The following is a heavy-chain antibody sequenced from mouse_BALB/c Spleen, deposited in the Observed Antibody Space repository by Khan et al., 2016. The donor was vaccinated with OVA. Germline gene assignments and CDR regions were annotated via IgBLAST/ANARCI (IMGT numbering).Heavy chain of an antibody. Sequence: QIQLVQSGPELKKPGETVRISCKASGYTFTTAGMQWVQKMPGKGLKWIGWINTHSGVPKYAEDFKGRFAFSLETSASIGYLQITNLKNEDMATYCCARGGAAFYRNDGGAMDYWGQGTSVTVSS. CDR3: ARGGAAFYRNDGGAMDY. CDR1: GYTFTTAG. D-gene: IGHD2-14*01. V-gene: IGHV9-4*02. J-gene: IGHJ4*01. CDR2: INTHSGVP.